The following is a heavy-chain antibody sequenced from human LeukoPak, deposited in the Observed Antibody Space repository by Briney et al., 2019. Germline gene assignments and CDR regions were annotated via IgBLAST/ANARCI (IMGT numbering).Heavy chain of an antibody. CDR3: ARYRYSSSYFDY. J-gene: IGHJ4*02. CDR1: GFTFSSYT. CDR2: ISSTGSSI. V-gene: IGHV3-21*01. Sequence: PGGSLRLSCAASGFTFSSYTMNCVRQAPGKGLEWVSSISSTGSSIYYADSLKGRFTISRDNAKNSLYLQLNSLRAEDTAVYYCARYRYSSSYFDYWGQGTLVTVSS. D-gene: IGHD6-6*01.